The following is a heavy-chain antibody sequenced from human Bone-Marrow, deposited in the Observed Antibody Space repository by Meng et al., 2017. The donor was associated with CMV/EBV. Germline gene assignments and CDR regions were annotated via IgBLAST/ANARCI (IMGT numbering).Heavy chain of an antibody. CDR2: IYYSGST. V-gene: IGHV4-59*01. CDR3: ARAPMVRGAPFDY. J-gene: IGHJ4*02. Sequence: SETLSLPCTVSGGSISSYYWSWIRQPPGKGLEWIGYIYYSGSTNYNPSLKSRVTISVDTSKTQFSLKLSSVTAADTAVYYCARAPMVRGAPFDYWGQGTLVTVSS. D-gene: IGHD3-10*01. CDR1: GGSISSYY.